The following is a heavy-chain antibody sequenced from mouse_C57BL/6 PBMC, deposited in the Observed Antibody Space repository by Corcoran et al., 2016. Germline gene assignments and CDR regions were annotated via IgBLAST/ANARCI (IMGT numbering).Heavy chain of an antibody. CDR2: ISYDGSN. V-gene: IGHV3-6*01. CDR3: AREYYSNWYFDV. J-gene: IGHJ1*03. Sequence: DVQLQESGPGLVKPSQSLSLTCSVTGYSITSGYYWNWIRQFPGNKLEWRGYISYDGSNNYNPSPKNRISITRDTSKNQFFLKFNSVTTEDTATYYCAREYYSNWYFDVWGTGTTVTVSS. D-gene: IGHD2-5*01. CDR1: GYSITSGYY.